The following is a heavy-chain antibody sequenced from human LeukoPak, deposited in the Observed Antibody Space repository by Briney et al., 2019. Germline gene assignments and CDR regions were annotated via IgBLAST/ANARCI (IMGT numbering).Heavy chain of an antibody. Sequence: RSLRLSCTASGFTFGDYAMSWFRQAPGKGLEWVGFIRSKAYGGTTEYAASVKGRFTISRDDSKSIAYLQMNSLKTEDTAVDYCTTTAYGDNIDYWGQGTLVTVPS. CDR3: TTTAYGDNIDY. D-gene: IGHD4-17*01. V-gene: IGHV3-49*03. CDR1: GFTFGDYA. CDR2: IRSKAYGGTT. J-gene: IGHJ4*02.